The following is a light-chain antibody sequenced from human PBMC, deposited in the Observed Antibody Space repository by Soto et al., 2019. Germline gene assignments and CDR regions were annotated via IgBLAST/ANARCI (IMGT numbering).Light chain of an antibody. CDR2: SPK. CDR1: SGSVSTSYY. Sequence: QTVVTQEPSFSVSPGVTVTLTCGLSSGSVSTSYYPSWYQQTPGQAPRTLIYSPKTRSSGVPDRFSGSILGNKAALTITGAQADDESDYYCVLYMGSGFWVFGGGTKLTVL. CDR3: VLYMGSGFWV. V-gene: IGLV8-61*01. J-gene: IGLJ3*02.